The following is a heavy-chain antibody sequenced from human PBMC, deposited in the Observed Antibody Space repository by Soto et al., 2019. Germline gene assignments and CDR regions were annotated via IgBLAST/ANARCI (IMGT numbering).Heavy chain of an antibody. V-gene: IGHV1-46*03. CDR2: INPSGGSA. Sequence: QVQLVQSGAEVKRPGASVKVSCKASGYTFTNYYVHWVRQAPGQGLEWMGIINPSGGSATYAQKFQGRVSVTRYTSTYTMYMELSSLRSEDTAVYYCARDLDRRGYSGYHLDFWGQGTLVTVSS. D-gene: IGHD5-12*01. J-gene: IGHJ4*02. CDR3: ARDLDRRGYSGYHLDF. CDR1: GYTFTNYY.